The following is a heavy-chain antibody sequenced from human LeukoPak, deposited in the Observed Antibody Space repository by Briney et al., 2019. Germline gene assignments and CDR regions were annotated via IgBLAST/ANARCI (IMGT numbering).Heavy chain of an antibody. J-gene: IGHJ4*02. CDR3: AKGTEYIKGWSYFGY. Sequence: PGGSLRRSCAASGFTFSSYGRHWVRQAPGKGLEWVAFIRYDGGNKYYADSVKGRFTISRDNSKNTLYLLMHSLRAEDTAVYYCAKGTEYIKGWSYFGYWGQGTLVTVSS. D-gene: IGHD6-19*01. CDR1: GFTFSSYG. CDR2: IRYDGGNK. V-gene: IGHV3-30*02.